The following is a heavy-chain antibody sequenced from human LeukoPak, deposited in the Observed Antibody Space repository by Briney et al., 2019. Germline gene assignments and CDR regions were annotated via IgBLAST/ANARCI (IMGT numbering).Heavy chain of an antibody. Sequence: SETLSLTCAVYGGSFSGYYWSWIRQPPGKGLEWIGEINHSGNTNYNPSLKSRVTISVDTSKNQFSLKLSSVTAADTAVYYCARETSYYYDSSGYYDRWGQGTLVTVSS. D-gene: IGHD3-22*01. J-gene: IGHJ4*02. V-gene: IGHV4-34*01. CDR2: INHSGNT. CDR3: ARETSYYYDSSGYYDR. CDR1: GGSFSGYY.